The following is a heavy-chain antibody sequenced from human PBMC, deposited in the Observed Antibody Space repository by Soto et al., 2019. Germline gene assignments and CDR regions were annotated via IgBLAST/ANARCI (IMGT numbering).Heavy chain of an antibody. D-gene: IGHD3-10*01. Sequence: GGSLRLSCAASGFTFSSYSMNWVRQAPGKGLEWVSYISSSSSTIYYADSVKGRFTISRDNAKNSLYLQMNSLRAEDTAVYYCAREYTYYYGSGENYMDVWGKGTTVTVSS. CDR2: ISSSSSTI. J-gene: IGHJ6*03. CDR3: AREYTYYYGSGENYMDV. V-gene: IGHV3-48*01. CDR1: GFTFSSYS.